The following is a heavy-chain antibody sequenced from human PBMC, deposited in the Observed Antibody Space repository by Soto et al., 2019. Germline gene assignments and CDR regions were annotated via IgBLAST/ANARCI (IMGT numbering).Heavy chain of an antibody. V-gene: IGHV1-2*02. CDR2: INPKSGGT. Sequence: QLQLVQYGAEVKKPGASVNVSCKASGYTFTVYYMHWWRQAPGQGLEWMGWINPKSGGTMYPQKFQGRVTLTWDTSISTAYMALTRLRSEDTAVYYCARDLAKGGGSAGFDYWGQGTLVTVSS. CDR1: GYTFTVYY. J-gene: IGHJ4*02. D-gene: IGHD1-26*01. CDR3: ARDLAKGGGSAGFDY.